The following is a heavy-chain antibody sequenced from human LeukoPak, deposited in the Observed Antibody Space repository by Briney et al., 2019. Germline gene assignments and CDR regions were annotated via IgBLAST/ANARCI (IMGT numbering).Heavy chain of an antibody. D-gene: IGHD2-2*01. CDR2: MYHSGDT. CDR3: ARSKAHLSTSWYGTWFDP. V-gene: IGHV4-38-2*02. Sequence: SETLSLTCTVSGYSVSSGNYWGWIRQPPGKGLEWIGSMYHSGDTYKNPSLKSRVTISVDTSKNQLSLKLSSVTAADTAVYYCARSKAHLSTSWYGTWFDPWGQGTLVTVPS. J-gene: IGHJ5*02. CDR1: GYSVSSGNY.